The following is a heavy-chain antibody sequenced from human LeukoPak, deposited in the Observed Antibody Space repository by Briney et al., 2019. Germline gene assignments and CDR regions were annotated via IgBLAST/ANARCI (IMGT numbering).Heavy chain of an antibody. CDR2: INPNSGGT. V-gene: IGHV1-2*02. CDR1: GYTFTSYD. CDR3: ARDKYLRDY. D-gene: IGHD2-2*01. Sequence: ASVKVSCKASGYTFTSYDINWVRQATGQGLEWMGWINPNSGGTNYAQKFQGRVTMTRDTSISTAYMELSRLRSDDTAVYYCARDKYLRDYWGQGTLVTVSS. J-gene: IGHJ4*02.